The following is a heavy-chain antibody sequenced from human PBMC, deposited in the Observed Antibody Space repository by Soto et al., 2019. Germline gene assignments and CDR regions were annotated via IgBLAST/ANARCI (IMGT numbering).Heavy chain of an antibody. Sequence: ASVKISCKASGYTFTSYGISWVRQAPGQGLEWMGWISAYNGNTNYAQKLQGRVTMTTDTSTSTAYMELRSLRSDDTAVYYCARDSGYVGYYYYGMEVRGEGTKVTVSS. D-gene: IGHD5-12*01. CDR1: GYTFTSYG. CDR2: ISAYNGNT. CDR3: ARDSGYVGYYYYGMEV. V-gene: IGHV1-18*04. J-gene: IGHJ6*04.